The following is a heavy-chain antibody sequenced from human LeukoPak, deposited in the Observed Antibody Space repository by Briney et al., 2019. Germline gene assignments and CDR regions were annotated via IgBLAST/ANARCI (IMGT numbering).Heavy chain of an antibody. J-gene: IGHJ6*03. Sequence: GGSLRLSCAASGFTFSSYSMNWVRQAPGKGLEWVSSISSSSSYIYYADSVKGRFTISRDNAKNSLYLQMNSLRAEDTAVYYCARDLGYSSSPTYYMDVWGKGTTVAVSS. CDR2: ISSSSSYI. V-gene: IGHV3-21*01. CDR1: GFTFSSYS. D-gene: IGHD6-13*01. CDR3: ARDLGYSSSPTYYMDV.